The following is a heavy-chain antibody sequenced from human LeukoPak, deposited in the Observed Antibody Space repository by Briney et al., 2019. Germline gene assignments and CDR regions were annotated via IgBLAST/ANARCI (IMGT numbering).Heavy chain of an antibody. Sequence: SETLSLTCAVYGGSFSGYYWSWIRQPPGKGLEWIGEINHSGSTNYNPSLKSRVTISVDTSKNQFSLKLSSVTAADTAVYYCARVPRFYSSSWYQKPYYFDYWGQGTLVTVSS. J-gene: IGHJ4*02. V-gene: IGHV4-34*01. CDR3: ARVPRFYSSSWYQKPYYFDY. CDR1: GGSFSGYY. CDR2: INHSGST. D-gene: IGHD6-13*01.